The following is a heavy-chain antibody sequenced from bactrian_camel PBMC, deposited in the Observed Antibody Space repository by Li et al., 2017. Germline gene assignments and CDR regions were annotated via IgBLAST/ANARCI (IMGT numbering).Heavy chain of an antibody. V-gene: IGHV3S40*01. Sequence: VQLVESGGGLVQPGGSLRLSCAASGFTFGTYAMGWVRQAPGKGLEWVSTINSGGGRTYYADSVKGRFTISQDNAKNTVYLQMNSLKPEDTAMYYCAAGRPAGWVFRRNGYNYWGQGTQVTVS. CDR2: INSGGGRT. J-gene: IGHJ4*01. D-gene: IGHD5*01. CDR1: GFTFGTYA. CDR3: AAGRPAGWVFRRNGYNY.